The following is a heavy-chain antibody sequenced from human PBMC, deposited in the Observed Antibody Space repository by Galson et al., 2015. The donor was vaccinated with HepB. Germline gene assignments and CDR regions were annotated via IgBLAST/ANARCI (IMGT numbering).Heavy chain of an antibody. CDR1: GFTFSSYG. J-gene: IGHJ4*02. Sequence: SLRLSCAASGFTFSSYGMHWVRQAPGKGLEWVAVISYDGSNKYYADSVKGRFTISRDNSKNTLYLQMNSLRAEDTAVYYAARDLDYWGQGTLVTVSS. V-gene: IGHV3-30*03. CDR3: ARDLDY. CDR2: ISYDGSNK.